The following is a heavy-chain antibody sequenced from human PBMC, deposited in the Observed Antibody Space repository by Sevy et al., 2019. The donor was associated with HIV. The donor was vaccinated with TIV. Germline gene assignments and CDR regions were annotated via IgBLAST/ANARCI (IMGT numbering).Heavy chain of an antibody. Sequence: SETLSLTCTVSGGSISSYYWSWIRQPAGKGLEWIGRIYTSGSTNYNPPLKSRVTMSVDTSKNQFSLKLSSVTAADTAVYYCARRRLGESNVDAFDIWGQGTMVTVSS. CDR2: IYTSGST. CDR3: ARRRLGESNVDAFDI. V-gene: IGHV4-4*07. D-gene: IGHD3-16*01. CDR1: GGSISSYY. J-gene: IGHJ3*02.